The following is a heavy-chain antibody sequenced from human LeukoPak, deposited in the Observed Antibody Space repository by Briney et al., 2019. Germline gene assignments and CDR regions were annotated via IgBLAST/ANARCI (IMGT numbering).Heavy chain of an antibody. Sequence: GESLKISWKGSGYSFTSYWIGWVRPMPGKGLEWMGIIYPGGSDTRYSPSFQGQVTISADKCISTAYLQWSSLKASDTAMYYCASGIAAAGTSGVAFDPWGQGTLVTVSS. CDR2: IYPGGSDT. CDR1: GYSFTSYW. J-gene: IGHJ5*02. D-gene: IGHD6-13*01. CDR3: ASGIAAAGTSGVAFDP. V-gene: IGHV5-51*01.